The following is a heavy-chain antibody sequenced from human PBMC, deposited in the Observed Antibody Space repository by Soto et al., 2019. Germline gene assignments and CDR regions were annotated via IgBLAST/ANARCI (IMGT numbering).Heavy chain of an antibody. CDR1: GFAFKEYS. CDR2: MSGSGITI. V-gene: IGHV3-23*01. Sequence: PGGSLRLSCAASGFAFKEYSMTWIRQAPGKGLEWVSLMSGSGITIHYADSVKGRFTISRDNSKNTLYLQMNSLRAEDTAVYYCAKGPYSDYDSSGYIAPTSGNIDDWGQGTLVTVSS. J-gene: IGHJ4*02. D-gene: IGHD3-22*01. CDR3: AKGPYSDYDSSGYIAPTSGNIDD.